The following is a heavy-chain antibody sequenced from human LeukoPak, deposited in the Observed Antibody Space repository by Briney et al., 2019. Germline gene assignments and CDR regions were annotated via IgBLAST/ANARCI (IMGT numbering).Heavy chain of an antibody. D-gene: IGHD6-13*01. CDR1: GFTFSSYG. Sequence: PGRSLRLSCVASGFTFSSYGMHWVRQAPGKGPEWVAVISYDGNTEYYADSVKGRFTISRDNSKNTLYLQMNSLRAEDTAVYYCAKDADRDVAAGAYYFDYWGQGTLVTVSS. CDR2: ISYDGNTE. CDR3: AKDADRDVAAGAYYFDY. J-gene: IGHJ4*02. V-gene: IGHV3-30*18.